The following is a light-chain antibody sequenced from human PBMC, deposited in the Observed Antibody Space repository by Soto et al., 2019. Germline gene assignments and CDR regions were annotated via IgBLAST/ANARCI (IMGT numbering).Light chain of an antibody. J-gene: IGLJ1*01. CDR3: SSYSISTAYL. Sequence: LTQPASVSGSPGQSITISCTGTSSDVGGYDYVSWYQLHPGKAPKLMVFEVSNRPSGVSYRFSGSKSGNTASLTISGLQAEDEADYFCSSYSISTAYLFGTGTKVTVL. CDR2: EVS. CDR1: SSDVGGYDY. V-gene: IGLV2-14*01.